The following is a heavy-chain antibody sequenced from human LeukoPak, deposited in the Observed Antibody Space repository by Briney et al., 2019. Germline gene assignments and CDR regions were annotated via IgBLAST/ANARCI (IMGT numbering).Heavy chain of an antibody. CDR2: INHSGST. V-gene: IGHV4-34*01. D-gene: IGHD1-14*01. CDR3: ARTPLYNLNDY. J-gene: IGHJ4*02. CDR1: GGSFSGYY. Sequence: SETLSLTCAVYGGSFSGYYWSWIRQPPGKGLEWIGEINHSGSTYYNPSLNSRVTISVDTSNNQFSLKLRSVTAADTAVYYCARTPLYNLNDYWGQGTLVTVSS.